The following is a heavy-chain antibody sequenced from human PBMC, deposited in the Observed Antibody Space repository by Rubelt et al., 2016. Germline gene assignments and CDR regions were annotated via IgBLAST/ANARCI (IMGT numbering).Heavy chain of an antibody. CDR2: VNSDGHT. J-gene: IGHJ5*02. Sequence: QLQQGGARILKPSETLSLTCDLHGASFGDYYWAWIRQSPHKGLEWIGEVNSDGHTNYSPSFEGRVTLFVDTSKSQFFLMLTSVTAAETATYYCARDSLTQLKGVPLDAWGQGTPVSVSS. V-gene: IGHV4-34*02. CDR1: GASFGDYY. CDR3: ARDSLTQLKGVPLDA. D-gene: IGHD1-1*01.